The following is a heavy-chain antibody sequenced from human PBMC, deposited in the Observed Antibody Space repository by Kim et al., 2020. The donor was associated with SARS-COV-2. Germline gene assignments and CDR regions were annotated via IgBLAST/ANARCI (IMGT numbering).Heavy chain of an antibody. Sequence: ASVKVSCKSSGYTFTSYAMNWVRQAPGQGLEWMGWINTNTGNPTYAQGFTGRFVFSLDTSVSTAYLQISSLKAEDTAVYYLAREKVEYDSSGSIFDYWGQGTLVTVSS. CDR1: GYTFTSYA. D-gene: IGHD3-22*01. J-gene: IGHJ4*02. CDR2: INTNTGNP. V-gene: IGHV7-4-1*02. CDR3: AREKVEYDSSGSIFDY.